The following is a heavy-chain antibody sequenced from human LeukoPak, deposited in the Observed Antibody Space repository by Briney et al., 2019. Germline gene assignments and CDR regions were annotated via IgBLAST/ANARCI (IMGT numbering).Heavy chain of an antibody. J-gene: IGHJ4*02. D-gene: IGHD3-10*02. CDR2: IHSDGIGT. CDR3: ARDHYYVPDY. Sequence: GGSLRLSCAASGFSFSTSWMHWVRQAPGKGLVWVSRIHSDGIGTTYADSVKGRFTISRDNSKNTLDLQMNNLRAEDTAVYYCARDHYYVPDYWGQGTLVTVSS. CDR1: GFSFSTSW. V-gene: IGHV3-74*03.